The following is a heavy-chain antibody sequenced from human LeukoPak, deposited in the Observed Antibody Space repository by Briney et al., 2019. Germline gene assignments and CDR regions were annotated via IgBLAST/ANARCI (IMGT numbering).Heavy chain of an antibody. CDR3: TGAYDSSGLDY. V-gene: IGHV3-15*01. CDR1: GFTFSNAW. D-gene: IGHD3-22*01. CDR2: IKSKTDGGTT. J-gene: IGHJ4*02. Sequence: PGGSLRLSCAASGFTFSNAWMSWVRQAPGKGLEWVGRIKSKTDGGTTDYAAPVKGRFTISRDDSKNTLYLQMNSLKTEDTAVYYCTGAYDSSGLDYWGQGTLVTVSS.